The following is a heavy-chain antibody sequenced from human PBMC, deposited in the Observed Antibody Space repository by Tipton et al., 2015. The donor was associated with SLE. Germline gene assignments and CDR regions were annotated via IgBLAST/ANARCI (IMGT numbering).Heavy chain of an antibody. J-gene: IGHJ4*02. CDR2: ISYDGSNK. CDR1: GFTFSSYT. V-gene: IGHV3-30*04. CDR3: ARVPFGDYFDY. D-gene: IGHD3-10*01. Sequence: SLRLSCAASGFTFSSYTMHWVRQAPGKGLEWVAVISYDGSNKYSADSVKGRFTISRDNSKNTLYLQMNSLRAEDTAVYYCARVPFGDYFDYWAQGTLVTVSS.